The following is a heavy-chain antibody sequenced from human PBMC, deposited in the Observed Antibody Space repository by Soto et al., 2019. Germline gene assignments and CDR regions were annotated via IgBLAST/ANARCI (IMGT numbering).Heavy chain of an antibody. V-gene: IGHV1-46*01. D-gene: IGHD6-6*01. CDR2: INPSGGST. Sequence: ASVKVSCKASGYTFTSYYMHWVRQAPGQGLEWMGIINPSGGSTSYAQKFQGRVTMTRDTSTSTVYMELSSLRSEDTAVYYCARDREYSSSSDKWEIDAFDIWGQGTMVTVSS. CDR3: ARDREYSSSSDKWEIDAFDI. J-gene: IGHJ3*02. CDR1: GYTFTSYY.